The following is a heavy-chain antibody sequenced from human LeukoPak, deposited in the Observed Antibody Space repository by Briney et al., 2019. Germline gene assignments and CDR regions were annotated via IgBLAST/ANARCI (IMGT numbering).Heavy chain of an antibody. V-gene: IGHV1-18*01. J-gene: IGHJ6*02. CDR2: ISAYNGNT. CDR1: GYTFTSYG. D-gene: IGHD6-13*01. Sequence: GASVKVSCKASGYTFTSYGISWVRQAPGQGLEWMGWISAYNGNTNYAQKLQGRVTMTTDTSTSTAYMELRSLRSDDTAVYYCARFSQPYSSSWYPSRYYYYGMDVWGQGTTVTVSS. CDR3: ARFSQPYSSSWYPSRYYYYGMDV.